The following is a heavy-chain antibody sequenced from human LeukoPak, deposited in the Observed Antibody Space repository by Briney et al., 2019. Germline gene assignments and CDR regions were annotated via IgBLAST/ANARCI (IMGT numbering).Heavy chain of an antibody. J-gene: IGHJ4*02. CDR1: GYTFTSYA. CDR2: INTNTGNP. V-gene: IGHV7-4-1*02. CDR3: ARAQYSSGWYEGETLRDY. D-gene: IGHD6-19*01. Sequence: ASVKVSCKASGYTFTSYAMNWVRQAPGQGLEWMGWINTNTGNPTYAQGFTGRFVFSLDTSVSTAYLQISSLKAEDTAVYYCARAQYSSGWYEGETLRDYWGQGTLVTVSS.